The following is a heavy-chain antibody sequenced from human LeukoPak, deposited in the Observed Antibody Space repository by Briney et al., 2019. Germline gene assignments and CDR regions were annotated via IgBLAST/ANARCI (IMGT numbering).Heavy chain of an antibody. CDR3: ATSYCSSTSCYPVDY. CDR1: GFTFSSYW. CDR2: INTDGSST. D-gene: IGHD2-2*01. Sequence: GGSLRLSCAASGFTFSSYWMHWVRQAPGKGLVRVSRINTDGSSTSYADSVKGRFTISRDNAKNTLYLQMNSLRAEDTAVYYCATSYCSSTSCYPVDYWGQGTLVTVSS. J-gene: IGHJ4*02. V-gene: IGHV3-74*01.